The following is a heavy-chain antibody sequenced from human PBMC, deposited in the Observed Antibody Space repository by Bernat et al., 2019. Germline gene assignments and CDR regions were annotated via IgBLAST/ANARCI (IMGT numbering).Heavy chain of an antibody. Sequence: QVQLVESGGGVVQPGRSLRLSCAASGFTFSSYGMYWVRQAPGKGLELVALIWYDGSNKYYADSVKGRFTISRDNSKNALYLQMNSLRAEGTAVYYCARSDSLAADILTGWGILDYWGQGTLVTVSS. CDR1: GFTFSSYG. V-gene: IGHV3-33*01. J-gene: IGHJ4*02. CDR2: IWYDGSNK. CDR3: ARSDSLAADILTGWGILDY. D-gene: IGHD3-9*01.